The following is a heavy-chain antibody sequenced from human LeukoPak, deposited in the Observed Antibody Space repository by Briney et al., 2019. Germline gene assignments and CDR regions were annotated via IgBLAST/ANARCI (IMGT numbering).Heavy chain of an antibody. J-gene: IGHJ5*02. Sequence: SETLSLTCTVSGGSISSYYWSWIRQPPGKGLEWIGYIYYSGSTNYNPSLKSRVTISVDTSKNQFSLKLSSVTAADTAVYYCARGASGSYFWFDPSGQGTLVTVSS. CDR1: GGSISSYY. D-gene: IGHD1-26*01. V-gene: IGHV4-59*01. CDR2: IYYSGST. CDR3: ARGASGSYFWFDP.